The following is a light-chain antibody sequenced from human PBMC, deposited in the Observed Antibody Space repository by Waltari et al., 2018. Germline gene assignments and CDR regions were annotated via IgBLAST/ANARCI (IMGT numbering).Light chain of an antibody. V-gene: IGKV3D-20*02. J-gene: IGKJ1*01. CDR2: EGS. Sequence: SCRVHHSGCKFIVWYQQKPGQAPRLLIYEGSKRAPGTPDRFSGSGSGTDFSLTISGVEAEDVAVYYCMNHERLAWTFGQGTKVEIK. CDR1: HSGCKF. CDR3: MNHERLAWT.